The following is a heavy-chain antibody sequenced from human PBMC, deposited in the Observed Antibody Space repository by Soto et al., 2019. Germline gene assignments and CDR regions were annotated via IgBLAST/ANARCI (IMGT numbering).Heavy chain of an antibody. CDR1: GYTFTSYD. J-gene: IGHJ6*03. V-gene: IGHV1-8*01. CDR2: MNPNSGNT. Sequence: GASVKVSCKASGYTFTSYDINWVRQATGQGLEWMGWMNPNSGNTGYAQKFQGRVTMTRNTSISTAYMELSSLRSEDTAVYYCAKSTTERRSVLGYDFWSGYYRYDMDVWGKGTTVTVSS. D-gene: IGHD3-3*01. CDR3: AKSTTERRSVLGYDFWSGYYRYDMDV.